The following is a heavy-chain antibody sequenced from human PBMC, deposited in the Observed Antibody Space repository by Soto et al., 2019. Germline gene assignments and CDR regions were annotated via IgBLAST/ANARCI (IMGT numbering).Heavy chain of an antibody. J-gene: IGHJ4*02. CDR1: GYTFTSYG. CDR2: ISAYNGNT. CDR3: ARTGHSGSYDF. D-gene: IGHD3-22*01. V-gene: IGHV1-18*01. Sequence: ASVKVSCKASGYTFTSYGISWVRQAPGQGLEWMGWISAYNGNTKYAQKLQGRVTITRDTSATTVYLGLSSLSSEDTASYYCARTGHSGSYDFWGQGTLVTVSS.